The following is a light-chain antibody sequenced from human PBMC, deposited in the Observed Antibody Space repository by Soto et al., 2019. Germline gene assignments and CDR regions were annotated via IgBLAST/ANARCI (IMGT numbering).Light chain of an antibody. CDR2: DAS. J-gene: IGKJ1*01. CDR3: QQYGSSPAT. CDR1: QSVDTF. V-gene: IGKV3-20*01. Sequence: EIVLTHSPANLSLSPGDRATLSCRASQSVDTFLAWYQQKPGQAPRLLIYDASNRATDIPARFSGSGSGTDFTLTISSLEPEDFAVYYCQQYGSSPATFGQGTKVDIK.